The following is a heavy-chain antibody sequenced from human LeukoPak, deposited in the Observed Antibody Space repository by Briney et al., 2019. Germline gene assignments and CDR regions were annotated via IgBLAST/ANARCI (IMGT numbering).Heavy chain of an antibody. CDR2: ISGYNGNT. J-gene: IGHJ4*02. CDR1: GYTFTNYG. Sequence: EASVKVSCKTSGYTFTNYGISWVPQAPGQGLEWMGWISGYNGNTNYAQKLQGRVTMTTDTSTSTAYMELRSLRSDDTAVYYCASALRTGDNYFDYWGQGTLVTVSS. D-gene: IGHD1-1*01. V-gene: IGHV1-18*01. CDR3: ASALRTGDNYFDY.